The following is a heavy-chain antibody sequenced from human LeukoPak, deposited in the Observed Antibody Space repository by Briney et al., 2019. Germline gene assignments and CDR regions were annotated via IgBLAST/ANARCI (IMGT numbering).Heavy chain of an antibody. CDR1: GYAFTSYG. V-gene: IGHV1-18*01. CDR3: ARDIMSWIDRITMIGSYYYGMDV. CDR2: ISAYNGNT. J-gene: IGHJ6*02. Sequence: ASVKVSCKASGYAFTSYGISWVRQAPGQGLEWMGWISAYNGNTNYAQKLQGRVTMTTDTSTSTAYMELRSLRSDDTAVYYCARDIMSWIDRITMIGSYYYGMDVWGQGTTVTVSS. D-gene: IGHD3-22*01.